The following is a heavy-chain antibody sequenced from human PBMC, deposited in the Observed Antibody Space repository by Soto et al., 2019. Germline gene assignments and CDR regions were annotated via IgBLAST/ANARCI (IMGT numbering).Heavy chain of an antibody. V-gene: IGHV3-30*18. D-gene: IGHD3-3*01. CDR3: AKDQRGYYHKYYFDY. CDR1: GFTFSSYG. CDR2: ISYDGSNK. Sequence: PGGSLRLSCAASGFTFSSYGMHWVRQAPGKGLEWVAVISYDGSNKYYADSVKGRFTISRDNSKNTLYLQMNSLRAEDTAVYYCAKDQRGYYHKYYFDYWGQGTLVTVSS. J-gene: IGHJ4*02.